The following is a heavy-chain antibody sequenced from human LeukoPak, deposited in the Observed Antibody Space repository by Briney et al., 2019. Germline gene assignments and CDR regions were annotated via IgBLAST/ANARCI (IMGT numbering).Heavy chain of an antibody. J-gene: IGHJ4*02. CDR1: GGTFSSYA. D-gene: IGHD4-17*01. Sequence: ASVKVSCKASGGTFSSYAISWVRQAPGQGLEWMGWINPNSGGTNYAQKFQGRVTMTRDTSISTAYMELSRLRSDDTAVYYCARDLLNTVPTTDYWGQGTLVTVSS. CDR2: INPNSGGT. V-gene: IGHV1-2*02. CDR3: ARDLLNTVPTTDY.